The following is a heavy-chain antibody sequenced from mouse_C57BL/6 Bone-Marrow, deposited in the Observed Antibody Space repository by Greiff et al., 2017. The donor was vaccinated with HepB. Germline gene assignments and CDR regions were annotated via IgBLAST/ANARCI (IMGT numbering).Heavy chain of an antibody. J-gene: IGHJ2*01. CDR1: GFSLTSYG. CDR2: IWGVGST. CDR3: ANYGPHEHY. Sequence: VKLMESGPGLVAPSQSLSITCTVSGFSLTSYGVDWVRQSPGKGLEWLGVIWGVGSTNYNSALKSRLSISKDNSKSQVFLKMNSLQTDETAMYYCANYGPHEHYWGQGTTLTVSS. D-gene: IGHD1-1*02. V-gene: IGHV2-6*01.